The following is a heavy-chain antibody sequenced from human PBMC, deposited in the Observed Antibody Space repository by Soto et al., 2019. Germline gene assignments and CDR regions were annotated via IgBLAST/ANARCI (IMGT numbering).Heavy chain of an antibody. J-gene: IGHJ6*02. CDR2: ISPYSGNT. D-gene: IGHD3-16*01. CDR3: AMVDNYVTPTPQDV. CDR1: GYIFVNYG. V-gene: IGHV1-18*01. Sequence: QVQLVQSGDEVRKPGSSVKVSCKASGYIFVNYGIAWVRQAPGQGLEWMGWISPYSGNTHYASKVQGSLTMTTDTSTSTADTDLGSLPSADPAVYYCAMVDNYVTPTPQDVWGQGTTVTVSS.